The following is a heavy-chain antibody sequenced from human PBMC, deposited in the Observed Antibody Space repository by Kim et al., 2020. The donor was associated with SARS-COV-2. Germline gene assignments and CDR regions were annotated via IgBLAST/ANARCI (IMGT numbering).Heavy chain of an antibody. J-gene: IGHJ4*02. CDR2: IKSKTDGGTT. V-gene: IGHV3-15*01. Sequence: GGSLRLSCAASGFTFSNAWMSWVRQAPGKGLEWVGRIKSKTDGGTTDYAAPVKGRFTISRDDSKNTLYLQMNSLKTEDTAVYYCTTGRGYSYGDLDYWGQGTLVTVSS. D-gene: IGHD5-18*01. CDR3: TTGRGYSYGDLDY. CDR1: GFTFSNAW.